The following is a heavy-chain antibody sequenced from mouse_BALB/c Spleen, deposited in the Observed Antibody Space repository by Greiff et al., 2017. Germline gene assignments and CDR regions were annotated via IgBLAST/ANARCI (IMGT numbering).Heavy chain of an antibody. CDR2: ISSGSSTI. D-gene: IGHD2-1*01. CDR1: GFTFSSFG. Sequence: EVKVVESGGGLVQPGGSRKLSCAASGFTFSSFGMHWVRQAPEEGLEWVAYISSGSSTIYYADTVKGRFTISRDNPKNTLFLQMTSLRSEDTAMYYCARSGYGNWGQGTLVTVSA. V-gene: IGHV5-17*02. CDR3: ARSGYGN. J-gene: IGHJ3*01.